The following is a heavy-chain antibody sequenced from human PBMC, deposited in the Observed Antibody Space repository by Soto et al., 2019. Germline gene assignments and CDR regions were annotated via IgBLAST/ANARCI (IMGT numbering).Heavy chain of an antibody. CDR2: IRDRAYSYAT. CDR3: TRLISAAQDY. Sequence: VLLVESGGGLVQPGGSLKLSCAASGFVFKDSSIHWVRQASGKGLEWVGRIRDRAYSYATAYAASVKGRFTISRDDSSNTAYLQMNSLKTEDTALYYCTRLISAAQDYWGQGTLVTVSS. CDR1: GFVFKDSS. J-gene: IGHJ4*02. V-gene: IGHV3-73*01. D-gene: IGHD3-10*01.